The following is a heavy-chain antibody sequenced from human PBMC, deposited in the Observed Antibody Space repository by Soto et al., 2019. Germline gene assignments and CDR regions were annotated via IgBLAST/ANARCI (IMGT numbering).Heavy chain of an antibody. CDR3: AKDYGMDV. J-gene: IGHJ6*02. V-gene: IGHV3-23*01. Sequence: GGSLRLSCAASGFAFSSYAMSWVRQAPGKGLEWLAVVGGGGRGILYADSVKGRFTISRDNSKNTLYLQMSSLRADDTAVYYCAKDYGMDVWGQGTTVTVPS. CDR1: GFAFSSYA. CDR2: VGGGGRGI.